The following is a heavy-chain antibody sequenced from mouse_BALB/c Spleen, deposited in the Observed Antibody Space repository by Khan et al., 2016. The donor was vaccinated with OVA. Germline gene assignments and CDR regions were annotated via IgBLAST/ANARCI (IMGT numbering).Heavy chain of an antibody. D-gene: IGHD1-1*01. CDR3: ARHSTTEYDYVMDF. CDR2: ITKGGGNT. Sequence: DVKLVESGGDLVQPGGSLKFSCAASGFTFSSYTMSWVRQTPEKGLEWVAFITKGGGNTYYPDTVKGRSTVSRDNAKNTLYLQMNSLKSEDTASYDCARHSTTEYDYVMDFWGQGTSVTVSS. V-gene: IGHV5-12-2*01. CDR1: GFTFSSYT. J-gene: IGHJ4*01.